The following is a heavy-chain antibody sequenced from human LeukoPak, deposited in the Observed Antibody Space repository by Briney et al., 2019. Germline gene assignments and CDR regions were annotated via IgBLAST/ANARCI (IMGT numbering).Heavy chain of an antibody. CDR2: ISYDGSNK. J-gene: IGHJ6*02. V-gene: IGHV3-30-3*01. D-gene: IGHD3-10*01. CDR1: GFTFGDYA. CDR3: ARDLYYYGSGSFGKYYYYGMDV. Sequence: GRSLRLSCGASGFTFGDYAFHWVRQAPGKGLEWVAVISYDGSNKYYADSVKGRFTISRDNSKNTLYLQMNSLRAEDTAVYYCARDLYYYGSGSFGKYYYYGMDVWGQGTTVTVSS.